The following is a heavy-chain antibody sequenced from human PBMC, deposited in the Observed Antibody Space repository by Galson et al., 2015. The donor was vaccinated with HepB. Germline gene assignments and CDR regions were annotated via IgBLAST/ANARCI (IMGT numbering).Heavy chain of an antibody. CDR1: GFTFSNYG. CDR2: VSHDGSYK. D-gene: IGHD1-7*01. Sequence: SLRLSCAASGFTFSNYGMHWVRQAPGKGLEWVALVSHDGSYKSYAESVKGRFISFRNNSKGTLYLQMNRLRPEDTAVYYCAKNPAGRFVVNYRGYYFDDWGQGTLVTVSS. J-gene: IGHJ4*02. V-gene: IGHV3-30*18. CDR3: AKNPAGRFVVNYRGYYFDD.